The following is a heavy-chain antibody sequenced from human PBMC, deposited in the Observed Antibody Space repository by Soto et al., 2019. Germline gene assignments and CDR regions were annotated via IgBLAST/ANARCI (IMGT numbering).Heavy chain of an antibody. CDR2: ISSSSFTI. D-gene: IGHD3-3*01. CDR1: GFRFSDYS. Sequence: HLGGSLRLSCAASGFRFSDYSMNWVRQAPGRGLEWVSYISSSSFTIHYADSVEGRFAISRDNAKNSLYLQMNSLRVEDTAVYYCARDYNDFWSGHLDYWGQGALVTVSS. CDR3: ARDYNDFWSGHLDY. V-gene: IGHV3-48*01. J-gene: IGHJ4*02.